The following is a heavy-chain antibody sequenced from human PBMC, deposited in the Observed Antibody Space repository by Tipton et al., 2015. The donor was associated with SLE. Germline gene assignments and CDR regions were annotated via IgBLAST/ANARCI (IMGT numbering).Heavy chain of an antibody. V-gene: IGHV4-59*08. J-gene: IGHJ6*02. CDR1: DDSIITHY. Sequence: TLSLTCSISDDSIITHYWSWIRQSPGKGLEWIGYTFYHGKTDYNPAMKSRVTISLDTSKEQFSLKLTSVTAADTALYFCARHWGAGRSPWFYFYGFDVWGQGATVTVSS. D-gene: IGHD3-16*01. CDR2: TFYHGKT. CDR3: ARHWGAGRSPWFYFYGFDV.